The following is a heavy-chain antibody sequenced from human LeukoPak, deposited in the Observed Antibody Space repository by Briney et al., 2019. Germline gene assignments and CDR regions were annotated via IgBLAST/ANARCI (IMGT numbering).Heavy chain of an antibody. D-gene: IGHD6-6*01. Sequence: GGSLRLSCAASGFTFSSYGMHWVRQAPGKGLEWVAFIRYDGSSKYYADSVKGRFTISRDNSKNTLYLQMNSLRAEDTAVYYCAKVLWIAARPVDYWGQGTLVTVSS. V-gene: IGHV3-30*02. CDR3: AKVLWIAARPVDY. CDR2: IRYDGSSK. J-gene: IGHJ4*02. CDR1: GFTFSSYG.